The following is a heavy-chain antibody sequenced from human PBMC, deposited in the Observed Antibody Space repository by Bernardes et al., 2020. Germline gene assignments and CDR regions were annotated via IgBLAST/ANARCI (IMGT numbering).Heavy chain of an antibody. CDR1: GYTFTGYY. D-gene: IGHD2-2*02. CDR3: ARGKAGVVVPAAIVPYYYYMDV. Sequence: ASVKVSCKASGYTFTGYYMHWVRQAPGQGLEWMGWINPNSGGTNYAQKFQGWVTMTRDTSISTAYMELSRLRSDDTAVYYCARGKAGVVVPAAIVPYYYYMDVWGKGTTVTVSS. J-gene: IGHJ6*03. V-gene: IGHV1-2*04. CDR2: INPNSGGT.